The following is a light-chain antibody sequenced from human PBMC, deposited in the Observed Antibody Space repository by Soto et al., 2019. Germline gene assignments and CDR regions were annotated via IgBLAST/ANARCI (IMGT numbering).Light chain of an antibody. Sequence: QSVLTQPASVSGSPGQSITISCTGTSTDVGGYKYVSWYQQHPGTAPKLMIFEVNGRPPGVSDRFYGSKSGNTASLTISGLPRADEADYYCSSFSSSSTPYVYGTGTKVTVL. CDR2: EVN. CDR1: STDVGGYKY. J-gene: IGLJ1*01. CDR3: SSFSSSSTPYV. V-gene: IGLV2-14*01.